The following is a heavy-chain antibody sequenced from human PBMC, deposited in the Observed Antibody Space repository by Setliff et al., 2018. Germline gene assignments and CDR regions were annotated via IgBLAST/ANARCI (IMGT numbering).Heavy chain of an antibody. CDR3: ARLPPLHTPMALTFDY. Sequence: NLPETLSLTCTVSGGSVRGYYWSWIRQPPGKGLEWIGYMYYSGDTNYNPSLKSRVTISVDTSKNQFSLELRSVAAADTAVYYCARLPPLHTPMALTFDYWGQGILVTVSS. CDR2: MYYSGDT. J-gene: IGHJ4*02. D-gene: IGHD5-18*01. V-gene: IGHV4-59*08. CDR1: GGSVRGYY.